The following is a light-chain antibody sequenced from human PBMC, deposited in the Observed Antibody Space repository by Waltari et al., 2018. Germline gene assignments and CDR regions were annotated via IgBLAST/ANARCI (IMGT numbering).Light chain of an antibody. V-gene: IGKV3D-7*01. J-gene: IGKJ1*01. CDR1: QSVRTSH. CDR3: QQDFDVPWT. Sequence: VMTQSPATLSLSPGERATLSCRASQSVRTSHLSWYQQKPAQAPRLLISGISRRATGVPDRFRASGSGTDFTLTISSLQPEDFAVYYCQQDFDVPWTFGQGTRLEIK. CDR2: GIS.